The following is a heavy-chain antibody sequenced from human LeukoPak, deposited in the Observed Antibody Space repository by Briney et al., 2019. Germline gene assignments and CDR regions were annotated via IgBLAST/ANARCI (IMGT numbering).Heavy chain of an antibody. D-gene: IGHD2-2*01. J-gene: IGHJ4*02. CDR3: AKDPKPVRYQYFDY. Sequence: PGGSLRLSCAASGFTFSSYAMSWVRQAPGMGLEWVSAISGSGGSAYCADSVKGRFTISRDNSKNTLYLQMNSLRAEDTAVYYRAKDPKPVRYQYFDYWGQGTLVTVSS. V-gene: IGHV3-23*01. CDR2: ISGSGGSA. CDR1: GFTFSSYA.